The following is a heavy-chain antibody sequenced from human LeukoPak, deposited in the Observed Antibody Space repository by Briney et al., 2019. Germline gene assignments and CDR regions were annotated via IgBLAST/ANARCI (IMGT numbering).Heavy chain of an antibody. CDR1: GFTFSSYW. V-gene: IGHV3-74*01. J-gene: IGHJ1*01. Sequence: PGGSLRLSCAASGFTFSSYWMHWVRQAPGKGLVWVSTIRSDGSSTSYADSVKGRFTISRDNSKSTLYLQMNSLRAEDTALYYCTGSYYYEYFQHWGQGTLVTVSS. D-gene: IGHD3-22*01. CDR3: TGSYYYEYFQH. CDR2: IRSDGSST.